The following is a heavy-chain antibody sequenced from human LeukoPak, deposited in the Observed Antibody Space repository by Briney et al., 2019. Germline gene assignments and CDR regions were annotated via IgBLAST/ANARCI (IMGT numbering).Heavy chain of an antibody. CDR3: ARGASPKDAVFFDY. Sequence: SETLSLTCSVSGVSITSGSYYWGWIRQSAGKGLEWIGRVHSSGDIYHNAAFRSRAAVSGDASKNLFSLQLNSVTAADTAVYYCARGASPKDAVFFDYWGQGALITVSS. D-gene: IGHD3-16*01. J-gene: IGHJ4*02. CDR1: GVSITSGSYY. CDR2: VHSSGDI. V-gene: IGHV4-61*02.